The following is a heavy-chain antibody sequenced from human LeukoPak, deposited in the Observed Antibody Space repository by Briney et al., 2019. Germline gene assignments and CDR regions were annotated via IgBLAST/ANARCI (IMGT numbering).Heavy chain of an antibody. CDR1: GFTFSDYY. CDR2: ISSSGSTI. CDR3: ARRRSYGFLGDYFDY. D-gene: IGHD5-18*01. V-gene: IGHV3-11*04. J-gene: IGHJ4*02. Sequence: GGSLRLSCAASGFTFSDYYMSWIRQAPGKGLEWVSYISSSGSTIYYADSVKGRFTISRDNAKNSLYLQMNSLRAEDTAVYYCARRRSYGFLGDYFDYWGQGTLVTVSS.